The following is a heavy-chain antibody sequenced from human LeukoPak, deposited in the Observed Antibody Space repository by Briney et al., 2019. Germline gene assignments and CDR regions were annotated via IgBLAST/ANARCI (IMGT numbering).Heavy chain of an antibody. CDR2: ISGSGSTI. D-gene: IGHD5-18*01. V-gene: IGHV3-48*03. Sequence: GGSLRLSCAASGFNLSNYEMNWVRQAPGKGLEWVSYISGSGSTIYYADSVKGRFTISRDNAKDSLYLQMNSLRAEDTAVYYCARVRSGYSHENYFDYWGQGTLVTVSS. J-gene: IGHJ4*02. CDR3: ARVRSGYSHENYFDY. CDR1: GFNLSNYE.